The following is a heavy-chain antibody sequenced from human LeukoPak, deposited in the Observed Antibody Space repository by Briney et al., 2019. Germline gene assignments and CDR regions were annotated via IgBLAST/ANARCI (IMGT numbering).Heavy chain of an antibody. CDR1: GFTFSSFW. Sequence: SGGSLRLSCAASGFTFSSFWMSWVRQAPGKGLEWVANIKHDGSEKHYVDSVKGRFIISRDNVKNSLYLQMNSLRAEDTAVYYCASDSDDHGDYWGQGTLVTVSS. D-gene: IGHD1-14*01. CDR3: ASDSDDHGDY. CDR2: IKHDGSEK. V-gene: IGHV3-7*01. J-gene: IGHJ4*02.